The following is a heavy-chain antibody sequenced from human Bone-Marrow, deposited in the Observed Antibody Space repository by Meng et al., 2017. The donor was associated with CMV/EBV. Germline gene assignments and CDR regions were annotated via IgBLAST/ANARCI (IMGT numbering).Heavy chain of an antibody. CDR3: ARDLVGYNTIDY. D-gene: IGHD5-24*01. CDR1: GFTFSSYS. Sequence: GGSLRLSCAASGFTFSSYSMNWVRQAPGKGLEWVSSISSSSSYIYYADSVKGRFTISRDNAKNSLYLQMNSLRAEDTAVYYCARDLVGYNTIDYWGQETLVHVSS. CDR2: ISSSSSYI. V-gene: IGHV3-21*01. J-gene: IGHJ4*02.